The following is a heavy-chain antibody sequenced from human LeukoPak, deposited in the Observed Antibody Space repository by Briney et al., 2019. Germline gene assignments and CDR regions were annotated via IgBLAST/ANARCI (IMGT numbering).Heavy chain of an antibody. CDR1: GGSISSSSYY. Sequence: SETLSLTCTVSGGSISSSSYYWGWIRQPPGKGLEWIGSIYYSGSTYYNPSLKSRVTISVDTSKNQFSLKLSSLSAADTAFYYCAREGVGGTLFGVWGRGTLVTVSS. D-gene: IGHD1-26*01. CDR3: AREGVGGTLFGV. CDR2: IYYSGST. V-gene: IGHV4-39*07. J-gene: IGHJ2*01.